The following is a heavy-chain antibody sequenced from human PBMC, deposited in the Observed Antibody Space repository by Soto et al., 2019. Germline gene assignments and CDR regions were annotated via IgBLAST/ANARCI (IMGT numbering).Heavy chain of an antibody. Sequence: QVQLQQWGAGLLKPSETLSLTCAVYGGSFSGYYWSWIRQPPGKGLEWIGEINHSGSTNYNPSLKSRVTISVDTSKNQFSLKLSSVTAADTAVYYCGRLALRFHGAFDIWGQGTMVTVSS. V-gene: IGHV4-34*01. J-gene: IGHJ3*02. CDR3: GRLALRFHGAFDI. CDR2: INHSGST. D-gene: IGHD3-3*01. CDR1: GGSFSGYY.